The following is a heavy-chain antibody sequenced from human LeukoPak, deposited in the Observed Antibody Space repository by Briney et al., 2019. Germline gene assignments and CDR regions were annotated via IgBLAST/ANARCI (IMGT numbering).Heavy chain of an antibody. J-gene: IGHJ4*02. D-gene: IGHD2-8*01. Sequence: PSETLSLTCTVSGGSISSSSYYWGWIRQPPGKGLEWIGSIYYSGSTYYNPSLKSRVTISVDTSKNQFSLKLSSVTAADTAVYYCARRGNQKVMVYEVDYWGQGTLVTVSS. CDR1: GGSISSSSYY. V-gene: IGHV4-39*01. CDR3: ARRGNQKVMVYEVDY. CDR2: IYYSGST.